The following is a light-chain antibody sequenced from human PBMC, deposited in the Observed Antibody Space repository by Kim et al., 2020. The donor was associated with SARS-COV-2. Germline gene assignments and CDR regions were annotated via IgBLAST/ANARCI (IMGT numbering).Light chain of an antibody. CDR3: QQRSDWPLP. CDR2: DAS. J-gene: IGKJ4*01. Sequence: EIVLTQSPATLSLSPGERATLSCRASQSVGSYLAWYQQKPGQAPRLLIYDASKRAIGIPARFSGSGSGTDFTLTISSLEPEDFAVYYCQQRSDWPLPFGEGTKVDIK. V-gene: IGKV3-11*01. CDR1: QSVGSY.